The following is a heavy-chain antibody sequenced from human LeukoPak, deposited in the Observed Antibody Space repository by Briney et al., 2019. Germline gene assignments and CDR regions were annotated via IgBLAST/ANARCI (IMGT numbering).Heavy chain of an antibody. Sequence: GGSLRLSCAASGFTFSSYGMHWVRQAPGKGLDWMAFIRYDGRNKYYADSVKGRFTISRDNAKNSLYLQMNSLRAEDTAVYHCAELGITMIGGVWGKGTTVTISS. D-gene: IGHD3-10*02. CDR3: AELGITMIGGV. V-gene: IGHV3-30*02. J-gene: IGHJ6*04. CDR1: GFTFSSYG. CDR2: IRYDGRNK.